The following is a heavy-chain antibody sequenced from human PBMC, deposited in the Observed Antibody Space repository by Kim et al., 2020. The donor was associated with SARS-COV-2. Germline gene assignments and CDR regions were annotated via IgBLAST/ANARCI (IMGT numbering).Heavy chain of an antibody. CDR2: INTNTGNP. Sequence: ASVKVSCKASGYTFTSYAMNWVRQAPGQGLEWMGWINTNTGNPTYAQGFTGRFVFSLDTSVSTAYLQISSLKAEDTAVYYCARAHVWPGIAVAGTWYFDLWGRGTLVTVSS. J-gene: IGHJ2*01. CDR1: GYTFTSYA. CDR3: ARAHVWPGIAVAGTWYFDL. V-gene: IGHV7-4-1*02. D-gene: IGHD6-19*01.